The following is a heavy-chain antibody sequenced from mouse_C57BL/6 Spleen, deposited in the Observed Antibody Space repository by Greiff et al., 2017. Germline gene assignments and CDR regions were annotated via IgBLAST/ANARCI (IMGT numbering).Heavy chain of an antibody. Sequence: EVKLMESGPGMVKPSQSLSLTCTVTGYSITSGYDWHWIRHFPGNKLEWMGYISYSGSTNYNPSLKSRISITHDTSKNHFFLKLNSVTTEDTATYYCARAYYSKGYYAMDYWGQGTSVTVSS. CDR1: GYSITSGYD. CDR3: ARAYYSKGYYAMDY. D-gene: IGHD2-5*01. J-gene: IGHJ4*01. CDR2: ISYSGST. V-gene: IGHV3-1*01.